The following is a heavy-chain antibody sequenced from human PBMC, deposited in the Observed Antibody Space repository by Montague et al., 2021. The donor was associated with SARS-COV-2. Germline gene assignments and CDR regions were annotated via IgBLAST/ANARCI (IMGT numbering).Heavy chain of an antibody. V-gene: IGHV4-39*01. Sequence: SETLSPTCTVSGDSVSSSDYYWGWIRQPPGKGLEWLGIVYYSGYTSYNSSVRGRVTISIDASQNQFSLKVNSLTATDTAIYHCARRRLREDYIDFWGQGTLLTVSS. D-gene: IGHD4-17*01. CDR3: ARRRLREDYIDF. CDR1: GDSVSSSDYY. J-gene: IGHJ4*02. CDR2: VYYSGYT.